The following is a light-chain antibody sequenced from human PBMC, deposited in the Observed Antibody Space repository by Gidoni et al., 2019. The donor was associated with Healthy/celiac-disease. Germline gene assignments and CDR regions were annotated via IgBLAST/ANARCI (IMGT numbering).Light chain of an antibody. V-gene: IGKV1-39*01. CDR2: AAS. Sequence: DIQMTQSPSSLSASVGDRVTITCRATQSISSYLNWYQQKPGKAPKLLIYAASSLQSGVPPRFGGSGSGTDFTLTISSLQPEDFATYYCQRSYSTPYTFGQGTKLEIK. CDR1: QSISSY. CDR3: QRSYSTPYT. J-gene: IGKJ2*01.